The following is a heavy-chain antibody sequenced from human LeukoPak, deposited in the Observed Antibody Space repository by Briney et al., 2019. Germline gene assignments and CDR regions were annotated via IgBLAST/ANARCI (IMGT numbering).Heavy chain of an antibody. V-gene: IGHV4-4*07. CDR1: GGSISSYY. CDR3: ARDGPLAIIQLWLGSGFDP. Sequence: SSETLSLTCTVSGGSISSYYWSWIRQPAGKGLEWIGRIYTSGSTNYNPSLKSRVTMSVDTSKNQFSLKLSSVPAADTAVYYCARDGPLAIIQLWLGSGFDPWGQGTLVTVSS. CDR2: IYTSGST. D-gene: IGHD5-18*01. J-gene: IGHJ5*02.